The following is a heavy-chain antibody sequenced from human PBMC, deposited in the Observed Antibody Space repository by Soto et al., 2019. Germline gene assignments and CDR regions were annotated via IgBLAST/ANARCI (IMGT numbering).Heavy chain of an antibody. J-gene: IGHJ4*02. CDR2: ISAYNGNT. V-gene: IGHV1-18*01. CDR3: ARDQASMVRGVIITTPLY. CDR1: GYTFTSYG. D-gene: IGHD3-10*01. Sequence: GASVKVSCKASGYTFTSYGISWVRQAPGQGLEWMGWISAYNGNTNYAQKLQGRVTMTTDTSTSTAYMELRSLRSDDTAVYYCARDQASMVRGVIITTPLYWGQGTLVTVSS.